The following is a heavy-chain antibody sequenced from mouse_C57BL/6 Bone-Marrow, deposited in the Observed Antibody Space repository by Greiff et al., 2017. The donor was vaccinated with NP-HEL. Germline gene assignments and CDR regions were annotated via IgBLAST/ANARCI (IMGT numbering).Heavy chain of an antibody. D-gene: IGHD4-1*01. CDR1: GYTFTSYG. J-gene: IGHJ1*03. CDR2: IYPRSGNT. CDR3: ARDDWDDWYFDV. Sequence: QVQLKQSGAELARPGASVKLSCKASGYTFTSYGISWVKQRTGQGLEWIGEIYPRSGNTYYNEKFKGKATLTADKSSSTAYMELRSLTSEESAVDVCARDDWDDWYFDVWGTGTTVTGSS. V-gene: IGHV1-81*01.